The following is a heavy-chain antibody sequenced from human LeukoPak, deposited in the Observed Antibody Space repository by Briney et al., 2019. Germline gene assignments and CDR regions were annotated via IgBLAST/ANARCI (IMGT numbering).Heavy chain of an antibody. CDR3: ARHGMGSGWYSALDF. V-gene: IGHV3-23*01. J-gene: IGHJ4*02. Sequence: PGGSLRLSCAASGFTFSSYAMSWVRQAPGKGLEWVSAISGSGGSTYYADSVKGRFTISRDNSKNTLYLQMNSLRAEDTAVYYCARHGMGSGWYSALDFWGQGTLVTVSS. CDR2: ISGSGGST. D-gene: IGHD6-19*01. CDR1: GFTFSSYA.